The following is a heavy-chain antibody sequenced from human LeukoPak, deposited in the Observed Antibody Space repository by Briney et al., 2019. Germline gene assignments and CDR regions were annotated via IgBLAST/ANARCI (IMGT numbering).Heavy chain of an antibody. CDR2: IYYSGST. CDR1: DGSISSSSYY. D-gene: IGHD2-21*02. J-gene: IGHJ5*02. CDR3: ARNTTEVVTAKWFDP. Sequence: PSETLSLTCTVSDGSISSSSYYWGWIRQPPGKGLEWIGNIYYSGSTYYNPSLKSRVTISVDTSKNQFSLKLSSVTAADTAVYYCARNTTEVVTAKWFDPWGQGTLVTVSS. V-gene: IGHV4-39*01.